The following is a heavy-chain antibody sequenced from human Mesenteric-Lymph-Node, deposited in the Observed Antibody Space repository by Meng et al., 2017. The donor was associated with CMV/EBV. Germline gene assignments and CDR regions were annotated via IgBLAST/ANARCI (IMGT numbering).Heavy chain of an antibody. V-gene: IGHV3-21*01. Sequence: GESLKISCAASGFTFSSYSMNWVRQAPGKGLEWVSSISSSSYIYYADSVKGRFTISRDNAKNSLYLQMNSLRAEDTAVYYCAREPFRAITSYGMDVWGQGTTVTVSS. CDR1: GFTFSSYS. D-gene: IGHD3-3*01. J-gene: IGHJ6*02. CDR3: AREPFRAITSYGMDV. CDR2: ISSSSYI.